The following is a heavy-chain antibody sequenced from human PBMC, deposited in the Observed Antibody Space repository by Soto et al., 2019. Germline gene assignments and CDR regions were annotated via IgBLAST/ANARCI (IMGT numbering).Heavy chain of an antibody. Sequence: GGSLRLSCAASGFTFSSYAMSWVRQAPGKGLEWVSAISGSGGSTYYADSVKGRFTISRDNSKNTRYLQMNSLRAEDTAVYYCAKDDSGSYFFFSYFDYWGQGTLVTVSS. CDR2: ISGSGGST. D-gene: IGHD1-26*01. CDR3: AKDDSGSYFFFSYFDY. V-gene: IGHV3-23*01. J-gene: IGHJ4*02. CDR1: GFTFSSYA.